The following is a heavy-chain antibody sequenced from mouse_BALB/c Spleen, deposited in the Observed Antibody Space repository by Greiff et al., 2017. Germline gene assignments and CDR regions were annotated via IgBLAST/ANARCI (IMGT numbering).Heavy chain of an antibody. CDR3: AKTNSYAMDY. Sequence: VKLQESGPSLVQPSQSLSITCTVSGFSLTSYGVHWVRQSPGKGLEWLGVIWRGGSTDYNAAFMSRLSITKDNSKSQVFFKMNSLQADDTAIYYCAKTNSYAMDYWGQGTSVTVSS. D-gene: IGHD4-1*01. V-gene: IGHV2-5-1*01. J-gene: IGHJ4*01. CDR1: GFSLTSYG. CDR2: IWRGGST.